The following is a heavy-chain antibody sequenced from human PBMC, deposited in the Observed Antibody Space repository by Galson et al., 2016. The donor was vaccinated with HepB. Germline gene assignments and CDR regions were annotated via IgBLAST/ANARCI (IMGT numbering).Heavy chain of an antibody. CDR3: AGKGAAAAGYALDV. CDR2: ISSSSSYT. V-gene: IGHV3-11*06. D-gene: IGHD6-13*01. J-gene: IGHJ6*02. Sequence: SLRLSCAASGFTFSDSYMSWIRQAPGKGLEWVSYISSSSSYTNYADSVKDRFTISRDNAKNSLYLQMSSLRVEDTAVYYCAGKGAAAAGYALDVWGQGTTVTVSS. CDR1: GFTFSDSY.